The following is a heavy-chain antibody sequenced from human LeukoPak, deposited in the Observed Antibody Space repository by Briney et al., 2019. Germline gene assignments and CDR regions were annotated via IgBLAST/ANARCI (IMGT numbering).Heavy chain of an antibody. J-gene: IGHJ5*02. D-gene: IGHD6-19*01. CDR1: NGSISSDTYF. V-gene: IGHV4-61*02. CDR2: MSSSGIS. CDR3: AKGAGPPWFDP. Sequence: PSQTLSLTCTVSNGSISSDTYFWSWIRQPAGKGLEWIGRMSSSGISTYSPSLESRVTISIDTSRNQFSMNLNSVTVAGTAVYYCAKGAGPPWFDPWGQGTLVTVSS.